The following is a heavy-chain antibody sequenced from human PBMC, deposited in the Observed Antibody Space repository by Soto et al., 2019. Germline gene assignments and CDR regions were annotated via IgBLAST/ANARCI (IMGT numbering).Heavy chain of an antibody. D-gene: IGHD6-19*01. V-gene: IGHV5-10-1*01. CDR1: GYIFTNYW. Sequence: GESLKISCKGSGYIFTNYWISWVRQMPGKGLEWMGRIDPSDSYTNYSPSFQGHVTISADKSISTAYLQWSSLKASDTAMYYCGSPGGQWLVPVHWGQVTLVTVSS. CDR3: GSPGGQWLVPVH. J-gene: IGHJ4*02. CDR2: IDPSDSYT.